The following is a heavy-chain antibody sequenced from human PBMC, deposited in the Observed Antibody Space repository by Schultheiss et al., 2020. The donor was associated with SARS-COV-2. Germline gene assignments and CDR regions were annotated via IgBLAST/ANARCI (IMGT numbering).Heavy chain of an antibody. CDR3: AKGGRNYDFWSAFYYFDY. CDR2: INPNSGGT. D-gene: IGHD3-3*01. Sequence: ASVKVSCKASGYTFTGYYMHWVRQAPGQGLEWMGWINPNSGGTNYAQKFQGWVTMTRDTSISTAYMELSRLRSDDTAVYFCAKGGRNYDFWSAFYYFDYWGQGTLVTVSS. V-gene: IGHV1-2*04. J-gene: IGHJ4*02. CDR1: GYTFTGYY.